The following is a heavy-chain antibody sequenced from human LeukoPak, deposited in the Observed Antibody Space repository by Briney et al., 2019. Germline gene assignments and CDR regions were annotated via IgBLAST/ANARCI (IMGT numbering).Heavy chain of an antibody. D-gene: IGHD6-13*01. CDR2: IIPIFGTA. Sequence: SVKVSCKASGGTFSSYAISWVRQAPGQGLEWMGGIIPIFGTANYAQKFQGRVTITADESTSTAHMELSSLRSEDTAVYYCARARPSSSTFDYWGQGTLVTVSS. CDR3: ARARPSSSTFDY. CDR1: GGTFSSYA. J-gene: IGHJ4*02. V-gene: IGHV1-69*13.